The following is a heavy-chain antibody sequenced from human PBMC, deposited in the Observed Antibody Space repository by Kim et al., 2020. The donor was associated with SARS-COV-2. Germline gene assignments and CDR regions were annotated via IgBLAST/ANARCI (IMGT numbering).Heavy chain of an antibody. D-gene: IGHD2-21*02. CDR2: ISWDGGST. V-gene: IGHV3-43*01. J-gene: IGHJ4*02. CDR1: GFTFDDYT. CDR3: AKGRAVVVTANDFDY. Sequence: GGSLRLSCAASGFTFDDYTMHWVRQAPGKGLEWVSLISWDGGSTYYADSVKGRFTISRDNSKNSLYLQMNSLRTEDTALYYCAKGRAVVVTANDFDYWGQGTLVTVSS.